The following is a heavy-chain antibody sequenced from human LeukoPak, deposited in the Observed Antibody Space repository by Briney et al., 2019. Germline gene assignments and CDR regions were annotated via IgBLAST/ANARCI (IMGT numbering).Heavy chain of an antibody. J-gene: IGHJ5*02. CDR2: FYRGST. V-gene: IGHV4-38-2*01. Sequence: PSETLSLTCAVSGFSISNGYYWGWIRQPPGKGLEWIGSFYRGSTYYNPSLKSRVTISIDTSKNQFSLKLSSVNAADTAVYYCARQDRWFDPWGQGTLVTVSS. CDR1: GFSISNGYY. CDR3: ARQDRWFDP. D-gene: IGHD1-14*01.